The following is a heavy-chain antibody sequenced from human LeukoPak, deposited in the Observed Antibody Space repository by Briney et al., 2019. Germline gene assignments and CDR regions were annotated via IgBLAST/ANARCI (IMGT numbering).Heavy chain of an antibody. CDR1: GYTLTELS. CDR3: ATSPLIGIVGAMTLDY. CDR2: FDPEDGET. Sequence: ASVKVSCKVSGYTLTELSMHWVRQAPGKGLEWRGGFDPEDGETIYAQKFQGRVTMTEDTSTDTAYMELSSLRSEDTAVYYCATSPLIGIVGAMTLDYWGQGTLVTVSS. D-gene: IGHD1-26*01. V-gene: IGHV1-24*01. J-gene: IGHJ4*02.